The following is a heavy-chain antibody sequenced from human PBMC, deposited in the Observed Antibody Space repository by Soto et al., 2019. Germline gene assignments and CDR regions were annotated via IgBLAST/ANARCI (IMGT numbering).Heavy chain of an antibody. V-gene: IGHV4-39*01. D-gene: IGHD3-9*01. Sequence: SETLSLTCTVSGGSISSSSYYWGWIRQPPGKGLEWIGSIYYSGSTYYNPSLKSRVTISVDTSKNQFSLKLSSVTAADTAVYYCVGWYYDILTGYYNPNFDYWGQGPLVTVS. J-gene: IGHJ4*02. CDR2: IYYSGST. CDR3: VGWYYDILTGYYNPNFDY. CDR1: GGSISSSSYY.